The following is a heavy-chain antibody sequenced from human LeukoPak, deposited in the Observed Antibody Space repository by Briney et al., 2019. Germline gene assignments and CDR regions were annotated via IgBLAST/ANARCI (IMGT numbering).Heavy chain of an antibody. J-gene: IGHJ4*02. CDR1: RGSISSHY. CDR3: ARDRGSGWYGIDY. D-gene: IGHD6-19*01. V-gene: IGHV4-59*11. CDR2: IYYSGST. Sequence: SETLSLTCTVSRGSISSHYWSWIRQPPGKGLEWIGHIYYSGSTTYNPSLQSRVTISIDTSKNQLSLKLRSVSAADTAVYYCARDRGSGWYGIDYWGQGTLVTVSS.